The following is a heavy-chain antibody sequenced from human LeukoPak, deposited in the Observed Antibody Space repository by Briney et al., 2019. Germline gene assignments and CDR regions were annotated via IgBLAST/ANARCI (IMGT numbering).Heavy chain of an antibody. D-gene: IGHD3-10*01. CDR3: ARSPYYYGSGPLRI. V-gene: IGHV3-66*01. CDR1: GFTVSSNY. CDR2: IYSGGST. J-gene: IGHJ3*02. Sequence: PGGSLRLSCAASGFTVSSNYMSWVRQAPGKGLEWVSVIYSGGSTYYADSVKGRFTISRDNSKNTLYLQMNSLRAEDTAVYYCARSPYYYGSGPLRIWGQGTMVTVSS.